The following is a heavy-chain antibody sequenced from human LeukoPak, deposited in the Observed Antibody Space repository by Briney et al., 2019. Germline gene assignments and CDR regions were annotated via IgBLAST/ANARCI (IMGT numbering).Heavy chain of an antibody. CDR3: ARMYSSSSVTDY. CDR1: GLTFSSYS. Sequence: GGPLRLSCAASGLTFSSYSMNWVRQAPGKGLEWFSSISSSSSYIYYADSVKGRFTISRDNAKNSLYLQMNSLRAEDTAVYYCARMYSSSSVTDYWGQGTLVTVSS. CDR2: ISSSSSYI. D-gene: IGHD6-13*01. J-gene: IGHJ4*02. V-gene: IGHV3-21*01.